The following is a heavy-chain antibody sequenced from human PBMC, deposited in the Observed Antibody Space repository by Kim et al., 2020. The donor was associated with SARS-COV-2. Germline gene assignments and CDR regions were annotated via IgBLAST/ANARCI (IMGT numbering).Heavy chain of an antibody. D-gene: IGHD3-10*01. CDR1: GGSFSGYY. V-gene: IGHV4-34*01. CDR2: INHSGST. Sequence: SETLSLTCAVYGGSFSGYYWSWIRQPPGKGLEWIGEINHSGSTNYNPSLKSRVTISVDTSTNQFSLKLSSVTAADTAVYYCARGRGFGESSYYYYGMDVWGQGTTVTVSS. CDR3: ARGRGFGESSYYYYGMDV. J-gene: IGHJ6*02.